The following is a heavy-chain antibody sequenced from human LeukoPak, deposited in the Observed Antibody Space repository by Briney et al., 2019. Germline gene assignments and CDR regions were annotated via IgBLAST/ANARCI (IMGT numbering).Heavy chain of an antibody. J-gene: IGHJ4*02. Sequence: GGSLRLSCAASGFTFSSSAMSWVRQAPGKGLEWVSTISGSGGSTYNADSVKGRFTISRDKSKNTLYLQMNSLRVEDTAVYYCAKGATTVSNRLFDFWGQGTLVTVSS. D-gene: IGHD4-17*01. CDR2: ISGSGGST. V-gene: IGHV3-23*01. CDR3: AKGATTVSNRLFDF. CDR1: GFTFSSSA.